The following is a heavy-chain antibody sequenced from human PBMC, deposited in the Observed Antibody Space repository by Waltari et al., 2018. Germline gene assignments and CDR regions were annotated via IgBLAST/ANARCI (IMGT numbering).Heavy chain of an antibody. V-gene: IGHV1-2*06. D-gene: IGHD3-16*02. J-gene: IGHJ3*02. CDR2: INPNSGGT. CDR1: GYTFTGYY. Sequence: QVQLVQSGAEVKKPGASVKVSCKASGYTFTGYYMHWVRQAPGQGLEWMGLINPNSGGTNYAQKFQGRVTMTTDTSISTAYMELSRLRSDDTSVYYCAISLIAADAFDIWGQGTMVTVSS. CDR3: AISLIAADAFDI.